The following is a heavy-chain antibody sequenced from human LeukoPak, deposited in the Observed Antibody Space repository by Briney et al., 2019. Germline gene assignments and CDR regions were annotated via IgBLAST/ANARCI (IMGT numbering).Heavy chain of an antibody. CDR1: GFTFSSYG. D-gene: IGHD6-13*01. CDR2: IWYDGSNK. CDR3: AKDPRYSSSWYYFYY. V-gene: IGHV3-33*06. J-gene: IGHJ4*02. Sequence: TGGSLRLSCATSGFTFSSYGMHWVRQAPGKGLEWVAVIWYDGSNKYYADSVKGRFTISRDNSKNTLYLQMNSLRAEDTAVYYCAKDPRYSSSWYYFYYWGQGTLVTVSS.